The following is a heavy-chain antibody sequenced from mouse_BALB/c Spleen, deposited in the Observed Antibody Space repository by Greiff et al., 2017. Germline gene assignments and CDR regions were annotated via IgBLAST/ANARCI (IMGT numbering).Heavy chain of an antibody. Sequence: EVQLQQSGPELVKPGASVKISCKASGYTFTDYNMHWVKQSHGKSLEWIGYIYPYNGGTGYNQKFKSKATLTVDNSSSTAYMELRSLTSEDSAVYYCARGSLVGGFAYWGQGTLVTVSA. CDR1: GYTFTDYN. D-gene: IGHD2-10*02. V-gene: IGHV1S29*02. CDR3: ARGSLVGGFAY. CDR2: IYPYNGGT. J-gene: IGHJ3*01.